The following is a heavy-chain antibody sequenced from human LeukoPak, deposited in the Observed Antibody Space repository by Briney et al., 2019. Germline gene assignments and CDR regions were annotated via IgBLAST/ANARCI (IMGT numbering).Heavy chain of an antibody. Sequence: SETLSLTCTVSGGSISSYYWSWIRQPPGKGLEWIGYIYYSGSTNYNTSLKSRVTISVDTSKNQFSLKLSSVTAADTAVYYCARGVDSSGYYATFDYWGQGTLVTVSS. CDR3: ARGVDSSGYYATFDY. CDR2: IYYSGST. D-gene: IGHD3-22*01. CDR1: GGSISSYY. J-gene: IGHJ4*02. V-gene: IGHV4-59*01.